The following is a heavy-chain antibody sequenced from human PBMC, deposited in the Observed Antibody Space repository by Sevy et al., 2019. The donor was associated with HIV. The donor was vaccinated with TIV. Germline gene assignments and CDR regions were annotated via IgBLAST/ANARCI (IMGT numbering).Heavy chain of an antibody. CDR2: IKQDGSEK. Sequence: GGSLRLSCAASGFTFSSYWMSWVRQAPGKGLEWVANIKQDGSEKYYVDSVKGRFTISRDNAKNSLYLQMNSLRAEDTAVYYCARDRQWLVRGGGDYWGQGTLVTSPQ. J-gene: IGHJ4*02. CDR3: ARDRQWLVRGGGDY. V-gene: IGHV3-7*01. D-gene: IGHD6-19*01. CDR1: GFTFSSYW.